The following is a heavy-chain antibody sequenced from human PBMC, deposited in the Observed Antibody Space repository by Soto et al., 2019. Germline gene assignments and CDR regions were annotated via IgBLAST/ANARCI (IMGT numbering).Heavy chain of an antibody. J-gene: IGHJ4*02. CDR2: VSYGGSNR. Sequence: VGSLRLSCAASGFTFSNYAMHWVRQAPGKGLEWVAVVSYGGSNRYYADSVKGRFTISRDNSKNTLYLQMNSLRAEDTAVYYCARERDEVDTATPFKYWGLGTLVTVSS. CDR1: GFTFSNYA. D-gene: IGHD5-18*01. CDR3: ARERDEVDTATPFKY. V-gene: IGHV3-30-3*01.